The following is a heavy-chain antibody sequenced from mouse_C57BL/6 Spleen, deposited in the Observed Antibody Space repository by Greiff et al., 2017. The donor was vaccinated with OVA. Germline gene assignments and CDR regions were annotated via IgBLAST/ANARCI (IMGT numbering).Heavy chain of an antibody. Sequence: VQLQQPGAELVKPGASVKLSCKASGYTFTSYWMQWVKQRPGQGLEWIGEIDPSDSYTNYNQKLKGKATLTVDTSSSTAYMQLSSLTSEDSAVYYCARNYGYENAMDYWGQGTSVTVSS. J-gene: IGHJ4*01. CDR2: IDPSDSYT. CDR1: GYTFTSYW. V-gene: IGHV1-50*01. CDR3: ARNYGYENAMDY. D-gene: IGHD2-2*01.